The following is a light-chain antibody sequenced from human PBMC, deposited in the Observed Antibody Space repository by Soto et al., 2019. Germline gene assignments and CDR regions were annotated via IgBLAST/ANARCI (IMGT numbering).Light chain of an antibody. CDR3: SSFAGSNNFPYV. V-gene: IGLV2-8*01. CDR1: SSDVGAYDY. J-gene: IGLJ1*01. CDR2: EIN. Sequence: QSALTQPPSASGSPGQSVTISCTGTSSDVGAYDYVSWYQQHPGKAPKLMIYEINKRPSGVPDRFSGSKSCNTASLTVSGLQAEDEADYYCSSFAGSNNFPYVFGTGTKVTVL.